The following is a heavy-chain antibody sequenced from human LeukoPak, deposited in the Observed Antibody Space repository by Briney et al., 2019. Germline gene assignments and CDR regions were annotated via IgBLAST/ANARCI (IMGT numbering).Heavy chain of an antibody. Sequence: GGSLRLSCAASGFTFSTYAMSWARQAPGKGLEWVSSISGSGGSTYYADSVKGRFTISRDNSKNTLYLQMNRLRAEDTAVYYCAKDHVAGYYFDYWGQGTLVTVSS. J-gene: IGHJ4*02. CDR3: AKDHVAGYYFDY. V-gene: IGHV3-23*01. D-gene: IGHD6-19*01. CDR1: GFTFSTYA. CDR2: ISGSGGST.